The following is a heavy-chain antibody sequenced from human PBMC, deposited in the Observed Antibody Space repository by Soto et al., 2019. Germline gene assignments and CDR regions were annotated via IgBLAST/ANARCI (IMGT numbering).Heavy chain of an antibody. D-gene: IGHD3-22*01. CDR2: ISTSGRDT. CDR3: ARWLEVLTTSDS. V-gene: IGHV3-11*06. Sequence: GGSLRLSCAASGFTFSDYYMTWIRQAPGKGLEWISYISTSGRDTEYADSVKGRFLISRDNAKRSLYLQMNSLRVEDTAVYYCARWLEVLTTSDSWGQGTLVTVSS. J-gene: IGHJ4*02. CDR1: GFTFSDYY.